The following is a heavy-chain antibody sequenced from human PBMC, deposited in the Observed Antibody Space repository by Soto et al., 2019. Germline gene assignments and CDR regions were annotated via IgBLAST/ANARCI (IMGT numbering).Heavy chain of an antibody. V-gene: IGHV4-30-2*06. CDR3: ARGDYNDYFAF. CDR2: IYQSGST. Sequence: QVQLQESGPGLVKPSQTLSLTCAVSGVSINTGGYSWNWIRQSPGKALEWMGHIYQSGSTYYKPSLKGRITVSVDMSNNDFSLEVTSVTPADTAVYFCARGDYNDYFAFWGQGALVTVSS. D-gene: IGHD4-4*01. CDR1: GVSINTGGYS. J-gene: IGHJ4*02.